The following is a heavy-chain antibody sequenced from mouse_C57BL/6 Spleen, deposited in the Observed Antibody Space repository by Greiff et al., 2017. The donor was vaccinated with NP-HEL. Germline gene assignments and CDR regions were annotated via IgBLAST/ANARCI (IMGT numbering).Heavy chain of an antibody. D-gene: IGHD3-2*02. Sequence: VKVVESGPELVKPGASVKISCKASGYAFSSSWMNWVQQRPGKGLEWIGRIYPGDGDTNYNGKFKGKATLTADKSSSTAYMQLSSLTSEDSAVYFCARTAQATLYYFDYWGQGTTLTVSS. CDR1: GYAFSSSW. CDR3: ARTAQATLYYFDY. V-gene: IGHV1-82*01. CDR2: IYPGDGDT. J-gene: IGHJ2*01.